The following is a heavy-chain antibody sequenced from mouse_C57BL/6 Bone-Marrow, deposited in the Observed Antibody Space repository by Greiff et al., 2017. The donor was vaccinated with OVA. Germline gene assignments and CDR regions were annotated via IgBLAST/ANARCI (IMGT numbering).Heavy chain of an antibody. CDR2: IYPRSGNT. CDR1: GYTFTSYG. J-gene: IGHJ2*01. Sequence: QVQLQQSGAELARPGASVKLSCKASGYTFTSYGISWVKQRTGQGLEWIGEIYPRSGNTYYNEKFKGKATLTADKSSSTAYMELRSLTSEDSAVYFCAKYYYGSRGDYFDYWGQGTTLTVSS. V-gene: IGHV1-81*01. CDR3: AKYYYGSRGDYFDY. D-gene: IGHD1-1*01.